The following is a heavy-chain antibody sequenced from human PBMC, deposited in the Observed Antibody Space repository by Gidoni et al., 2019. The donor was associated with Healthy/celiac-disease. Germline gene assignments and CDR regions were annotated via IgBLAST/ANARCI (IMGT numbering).Heavy chain of an antibody. D-gene: IGHD2-2*01. CDR2: INSDGSST. V-gene: IGHV3-74*01. Sequence: EVQLVESGGGLVQPGGSLRLSCAASGFSFSIYWMHWVRQAPGKGLVWVSRINSDGSSTTYADSVKGRFTISRDNAKNTLYLQMNSLRAEDTAVYYCARVLLDVVVPAPDYWGQGTLVTVSS. J-gene: IGHJ4*02. CDR3: ARVLLDVVVPAPDY. CDR1: GFSFSIYW.